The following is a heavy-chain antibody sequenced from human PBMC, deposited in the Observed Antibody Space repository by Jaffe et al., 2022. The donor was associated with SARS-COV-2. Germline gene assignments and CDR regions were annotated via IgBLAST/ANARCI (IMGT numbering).Heavy chain of an antibody. Sequence: QVQLQQWGAELLKPSETLSLTCAVYGGSFSGYFWTWMRQPPGKGLEWIGEIHHSGSTHYNPSLKSRVTISVDTSKKQFSLKLNSVTAADTAMYYCAGDRDFWGQGMLVTVSS. J-gene: IGHJ4*02. CDR2: IHHSGST. CDR3: AGDRDF. CDR1: GGSFSGYF. V-gene: IGHV4-34*01.